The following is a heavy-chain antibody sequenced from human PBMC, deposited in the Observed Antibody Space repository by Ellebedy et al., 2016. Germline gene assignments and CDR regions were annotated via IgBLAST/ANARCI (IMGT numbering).Heavy chain of an antibody. V-gene: IGHV4-59*01. CDR1: DGSIRTYY. Sequence: SETLSLXCTVSDGSIRTYYWTWLRQSPGNGLEWIGNIHYSGTTDYNPSLKSRFTISVDSSRNQFSLKMTSLTAADTATYSCARGARRDGYLVGFDYWGQGILVIVSS. CDR3: ARGARRDGYLVGFDY. CDR2: IHYSGTT. J-gene: IGHJ4*02. D-gene: IGHD5-24*01.